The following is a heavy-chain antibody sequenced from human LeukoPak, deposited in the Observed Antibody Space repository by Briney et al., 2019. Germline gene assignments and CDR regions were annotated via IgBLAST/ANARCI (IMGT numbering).Heavy chain of an antibody. CDR3: ARSRGTVDY. J-gene: IGHJ4*02. D-gene: IGHD3-16*01. CDR1: GFTFNNYA. CDR2: ISSSSSYI. Sequence: GGSLRLSCAASGFTFNNYAMSWVRQAPGKGLEWVSSISSSSSYIYYADSVKGRFTISRDNAKNSLYLQMNSLRAEDTAVYYCARSRGTVDYWGQGTLVTVSS. V-gene: IGHV3-21*01.